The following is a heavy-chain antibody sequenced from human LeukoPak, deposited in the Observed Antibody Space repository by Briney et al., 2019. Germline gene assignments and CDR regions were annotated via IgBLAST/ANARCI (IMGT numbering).Heavy chain of an antibody. CDR2: VNYSGST. CDR1: GGSFSGYH. J-gene: IGHJ5*02. CDR3: VRDRCSGDCYPNWFDP. V-gene: IGHV4-34*01. Sequence: PSETLSLTCAVYGGSFSGYHWTWIRQSPGKGLEWIGDVNYSGSTNYNPPLKSRVIMSVDTSKNQFSLKLTSVTAADSAVYYCVRDRCSGDCYPNWFDPWGQGTQVTVSS. D-gene: IGHD2-21*02.